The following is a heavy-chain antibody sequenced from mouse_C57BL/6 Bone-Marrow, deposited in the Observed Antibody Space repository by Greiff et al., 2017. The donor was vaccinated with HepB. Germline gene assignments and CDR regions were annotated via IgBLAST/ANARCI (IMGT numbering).Heavy chain of an antibody. CDR2: ISDGGSYT. J-gene: IGHJ4*01. V-gene: IGHV5-4*01. Sequence: EVHLVESGGGLVKPGGSLKLSCAASGFTFSSYAMSWVRQTPEKRLEWVATISDGGSYTYYPDKVKGRFTISRDNAKNNLYLQMSHLKSEDTAMYYCAKFPIFHYYAMDYWGQGTSVTVSS. CDR1: GFTFSSYA. D-gene: IGHD6-5*01. CDR3: AKFPIFHYYAMDY.